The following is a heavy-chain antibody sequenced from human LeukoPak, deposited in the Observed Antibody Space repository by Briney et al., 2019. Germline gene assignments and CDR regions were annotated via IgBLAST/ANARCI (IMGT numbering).Heavy chain of an antibody. D-gene: IGHD6-13*01. J-gene: IGHJ4*02. Sequence: ASVKVSCKASGYTFTSYDINWVRQAPGQGLEWMGWINPNSGGTNYAQKFQGRVTMTRDTSISTAYMELSRLRSDDTAVYYCARPLRAAAKYYFDYWGQGTLVTVSS. CDR2: INPNSGGT. V-gene: IGHV1-2*02. CDR1: GYTFTSYD. CDR3: ARPLRAAAKYYFDY.